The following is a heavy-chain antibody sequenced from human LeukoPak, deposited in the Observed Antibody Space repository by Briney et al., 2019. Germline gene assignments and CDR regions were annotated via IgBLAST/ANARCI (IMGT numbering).Heavy chain of an antibody. V-gene: IGHV4-39*07. CDR1: GGSISSSSYY. CDR3: AKGAGPPWFDP. Sequence: SETLSLTCTVSGGSISSSSYYWAWIRQPPGKGLEWIGSVHYSGSTYYKPSLKSRVTISVDTSKNQFSLKLSSVTAADTAVYYCAKGAGPPWFDPWGQGTLVTVSS. CDR2: VHYSGST. J-gene: IGHJ5*02. D-gene: IGHD6-19*01.